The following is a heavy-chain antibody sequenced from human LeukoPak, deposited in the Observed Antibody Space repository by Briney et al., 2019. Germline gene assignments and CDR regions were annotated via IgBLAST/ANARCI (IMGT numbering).Heavy chain of an antibody. J-gene: IGHJ5*02. Sequence: GGSLRLSCAASGFTFDDYGMSWVRQAPGKGLEWVSYISSSGSTIYYADSVKGRFTISRDNAKNSLYLQMNSLRAEDTAVYYCARGGSSWYFSARFDPWGQGTLVTVSS. CDR3: ARGGSSWYFSARFDP. V-gene: IGHV3-11*01. CDR1: GFTFDDYG. D-gene: IGHD6-13*01. CDR2: ISSSGSTI.